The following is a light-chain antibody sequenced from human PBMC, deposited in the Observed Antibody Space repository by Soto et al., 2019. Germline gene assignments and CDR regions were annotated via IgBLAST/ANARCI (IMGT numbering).Light chain of an antibody. CDR1: QRLLHSNGNTF. CDR2: LGS. Sequence: EIVMTQSPPSLTVTPGEPASISCRSSQRLLHSNGNTFLDWYLQKPGQSPQLLIYLGSNRASGVPDRVSGSEAGTDFTLKISRVEAEDAVVYYCMQALETPYTVGQGTKLEIK. CDR3: MQALETPYT. V-gene: IGKV2-28*01. J-gene: IGKJ2*01.